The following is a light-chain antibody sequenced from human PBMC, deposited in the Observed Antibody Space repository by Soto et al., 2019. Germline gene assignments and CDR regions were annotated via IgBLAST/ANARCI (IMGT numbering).Light chain of an antibody. Sequence: DIQMTQSPSTLSASVRGRVTITCRASQSVGTWVAWYQQKPGKAPKLLIYGASNLESGVPSRFSGSGSGTEFTLTITTLQPDDFATYFCQQYNRNTWSFGPGTKVDI. CDR2: GAS. J-gene: IGKJ1*01. CDR3: QQYNRNTWS. CDR1: QSVGTW. V-gene: IGKV1-5*01.